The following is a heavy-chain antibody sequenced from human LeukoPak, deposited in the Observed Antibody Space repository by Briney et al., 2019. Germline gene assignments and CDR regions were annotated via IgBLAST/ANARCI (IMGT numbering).Heavy chain of an antibody. Sequence: PSETLSLTCAVYGGSLSDHYWSWFRQPPGKGLEWIGEINPRGSTIYNPSLKSRVTISVDTSKNQFSLKLSSVTAADTAVYYCATTSHSSSWTYFDYWGQGTLVTVSS. CDR3: ATTSHSSSWTYFDY. J-gene: IGHJ4*02. D-gene: IGHD6-13*01. CDR2: INPRGST. CDR1: GGSLSDHY. V-gene: IGHV4-34*01.